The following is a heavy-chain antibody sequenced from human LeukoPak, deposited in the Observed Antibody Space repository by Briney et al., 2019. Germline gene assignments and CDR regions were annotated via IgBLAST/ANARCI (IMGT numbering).Heavy chain of an antibody. Sequence: GGSLRLSCAASRFTFSSYAMSWVRQAPGKGLEWVSTISGTGGSTFYADSVKGRFTISRDNSKNTLYLQMNSLRAEDTAVYYCAKEGVLGDYVWGSYKPYYFDYWGQGTLVTVSS. V-gene: IGHV3-23*01. CDR2: ISGTGGST. CDR1: RFTFSSYA. CDR3: AKEGVLGDYVWGSYKPYYFDY. J-gene: IGHJ4*02. D-gene: IGHD3-16*01.